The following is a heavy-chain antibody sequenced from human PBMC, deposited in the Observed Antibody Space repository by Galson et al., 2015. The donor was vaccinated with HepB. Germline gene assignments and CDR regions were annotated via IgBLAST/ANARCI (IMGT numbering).Heavy chain of an antibody. V-gene: IGHV1-18*01. J-gene: IGHJ4*02. D-gene: IGHD3-10*01. CDR2: ISTQNGKT. Sequence: SVKVSCKASGCVFITYGISWVRQVPGQGLEWMGWISTQNGKTNYAQKIQGRVTMTTDTSTSTAYLELRSLRSDDTAVYYCARDVRGSEYFDYWGQGTLVIVSS. CDR1: GCVFITYG. CDR3: ARDVRGSEYFDY.